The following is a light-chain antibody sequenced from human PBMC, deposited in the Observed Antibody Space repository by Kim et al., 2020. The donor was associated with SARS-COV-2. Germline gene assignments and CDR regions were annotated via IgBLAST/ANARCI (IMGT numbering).Light chain of an antibody. CDR1: QGVNTL. CDR2: GAS. J-gene: IGKJ1*01. V-gene: IGKV3-15*01. Sequence: VSAGERATLTCRASQGVNTLLAWYQQKPGQAPRLLIYGASARATGISTRFSGGGSGTEFTLTISSLQSEDSAVYYCQKYYDWPLAFGQGTKVDIK. CDR3: QKYYDWPLA.